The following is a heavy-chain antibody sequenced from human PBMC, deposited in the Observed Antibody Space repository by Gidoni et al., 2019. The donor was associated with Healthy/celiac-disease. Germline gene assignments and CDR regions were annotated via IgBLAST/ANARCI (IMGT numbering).Heavy chain of an antibody. CDR2: IYPGDSDT. J-gene: IGHJ4*02. V-gene: IGHV5-51*01. D-gene: IGHD3-10*01. CDR1: GYSFTSYW. Sequence: EVPLVQSGAEVKKPGESLKISCQGSGYSFTSYWIGWVRQMPGKGLEWMGIIYPGDSDTRYSPSFQGQVTISADKSISTADLQWRSLKASDTAMDYCARGSMVRGVIITIDYWGQGTLVTVSS. CDR3: ARGSMVRGVIITIDY.